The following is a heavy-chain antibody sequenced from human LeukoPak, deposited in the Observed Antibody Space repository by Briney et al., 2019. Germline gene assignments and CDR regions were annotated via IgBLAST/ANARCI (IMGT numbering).Heavy chain of an antibody. V-gene: IGHV7-4-1*02. D-gene: IGHD3-3*01. Sequence: ASVKVSCKASGYTFTSYAMNWVRQAPGQGLEWMGWINTNTGNPTYAQGFTGRFVFSLDTSVSTAYLQISSLKAEDTAVYYCARDYVSTYYDFWSGYYSDSPYYFDYWGQGTLVTVSS. CDR3: ARDYVSTYYDFWSGYYSDSPYYFDY. CDR1: GYTFTSYA. CDR2: INTNTGNP. J-gene: IGHJ4*02.